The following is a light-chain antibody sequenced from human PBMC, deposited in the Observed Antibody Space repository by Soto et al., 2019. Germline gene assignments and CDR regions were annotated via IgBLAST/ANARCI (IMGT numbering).Light chain of an antibody. V-gene: IGKV1-33*01. CDR2: DAS. J-gene: IGKJ3*01. CDR1: QDIATY. CDR3: QQFDYLPFT. Sequence: DIQMTQSPSSLSASVGNRVTITCQASQDIATYLNWYQQKPGKAPNLLIYDASNLETGVPSRFSGGGSGTHFTFTISNLQPEDIATYYCQQFDYLPFTFGPGTTVDIK.